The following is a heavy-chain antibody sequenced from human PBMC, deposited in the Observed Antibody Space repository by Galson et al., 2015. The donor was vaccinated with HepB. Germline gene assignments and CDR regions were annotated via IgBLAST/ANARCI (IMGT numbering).Heavy chain of an antibody. CDR2: ISSSSSTI. D-gene: IGHD6-13*01. CDR1: GFTFSSYS. CDR3: TYTRSSSWYYFDY. Sequence: SLRLSCAASGFTFSSYSMNWVRQAPGKGLEWVSYISSSSSTIYYADSVKGRFTISRDNVKNSLYLQMNSLRAEDTAVYYCTYTRSSSWYYFDYWGQGTLVTVSS. V-gene: IGHV3-48*01. J-gene: IGHJ4*02.